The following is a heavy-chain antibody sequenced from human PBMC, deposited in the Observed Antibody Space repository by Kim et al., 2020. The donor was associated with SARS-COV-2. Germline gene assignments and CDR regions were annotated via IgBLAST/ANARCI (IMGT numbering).Heavy chain of an antibody. CDR1: GGSISTYY. CDR3: ARRSPMENYFDY. J-gene: IGHJ4*02. D-gene: IGHD3-10*01. CDR2: INYSGST. V-gene: IGHV4-59*08. Sequence: SETLSLTCTVSGGSISTYYWSWIRQPPGKGLEWIGQINYSGSTNSNPSLKSRVTISVDTSKNQFSLKLRSVTAADTAVYYCARRSPMENYFDYWGLGTL.